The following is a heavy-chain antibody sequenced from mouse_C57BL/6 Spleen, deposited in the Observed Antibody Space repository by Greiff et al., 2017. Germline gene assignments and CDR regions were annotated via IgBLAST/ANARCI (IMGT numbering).Heavy chain of an antibody. CDR2: IYPGGGST. D-gene: IGHD1-1*01. CDR1: GYTFTNYW. J-gene: IGHJ2*01. CDR3: ARAHYYGSTPYYFDY. Sequence: VQLQQSGAELVRPGTSVKMSCKASGYTFTNYWIGWVKQRPGHGLEWIGDIYPGGGSTNYNEKFKGKATLTADTSSSTAYMQFSSLTSEDSAIYYCARAHYYGSTPYYFDYWGQGTTLTVSS. V-gene: IGHV1-63*01.